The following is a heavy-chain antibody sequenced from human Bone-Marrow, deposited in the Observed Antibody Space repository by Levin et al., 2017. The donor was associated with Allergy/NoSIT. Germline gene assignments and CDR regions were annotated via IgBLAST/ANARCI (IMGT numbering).Heavy chain of an antibody. CDR1: GFSFSSYS. D-gene: IGHD6-19*01. Sequence: GGSLRLSCAASGFSFSSYSMNWVRQAPGKGLEWISYVSSGSTTKYYADSVRGRFIISRDNARNSLYLQMSSLRAEDTAVYYCARLAVAGTGSFDFWGQGTLVPVSS. J-gene: IGHJ4*02. CDR3: ARLAVAGTGSFDF. CDR2: VSSGSTTK. V-gene: IGHV3-48*01.